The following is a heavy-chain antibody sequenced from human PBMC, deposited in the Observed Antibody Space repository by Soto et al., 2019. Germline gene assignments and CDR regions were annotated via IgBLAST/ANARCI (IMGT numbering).Heavy chain of an antibody. J-gene: IGHJ5*01. CDR2: IYYSGST. V-gene: IGHV4-59*08. CDR3: ARLIGNSWLDS. Sequence: PSETLSLTCTVSGGSISSYYWSWIRQPPGKGLEWIGYIYYSGSTNYNPSLKSRVTISVDTANNQFSLQLNSVTADDTAVYYCARLIGNSWLDSWGQGTLVTVSS. CDR1: GGSISSYY.